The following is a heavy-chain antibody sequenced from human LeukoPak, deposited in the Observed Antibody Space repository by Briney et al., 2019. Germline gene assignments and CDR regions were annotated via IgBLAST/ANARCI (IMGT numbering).Heavy chain of an antibody. V-gene: IGHV3-30*03. CDR2: ISYDGSNK. J-gene: IGHJ6*04. CDR1: GFTFSSYG. Sequence: QPGGSLRLSCAASGFTFSSYGMHWVRQAPGKGLEWVAVISYDGSNKYYADSVKGRFTISRDNSKNTLYLQMNSLRAEDTAVYYCARDAPRVGMDVWGKGTTVTVSS. CDR3: ARDAPRVGMDV.